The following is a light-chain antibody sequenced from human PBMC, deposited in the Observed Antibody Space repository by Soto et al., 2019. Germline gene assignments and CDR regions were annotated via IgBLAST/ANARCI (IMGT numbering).Light chain of an antibody. CDR1: QDISKY. CDR3: QQYDSFPRT. CDR2: HSS. J-gene: IGKJ2*01. Sequence: DILMTQYPSSLSPYVGDRVTITCQASQDISKYLNWYQQKPGKAPKLLIYHSSNLETGVPSRFSGSGSGTHFTFTISSLQPEDIATYFCQQYDSFPRTFGQGTKLDLK. V-gene: IGKV1-33*01.